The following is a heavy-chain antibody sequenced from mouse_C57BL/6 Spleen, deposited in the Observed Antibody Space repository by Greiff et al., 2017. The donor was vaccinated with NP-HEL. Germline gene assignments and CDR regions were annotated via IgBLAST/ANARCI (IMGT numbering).Heavy chain of an antibody. Sequence: VKLQQPGAELVRPGSSVKLSCKASGYTFTSYWMHWVKQRPIQGLEWIGNIDPSDSETHYNQKFKDKATLTVDKSSSTAYMQLSSLTSEDSAVYYCARGITTVVARGYYAMDYWGQGTSVTVSS. CDR2: IDPSDSET. CDR1: GYTFTSYW. D-gene: IGHD1-1*01. V-gene: IGHV1-52*01. J-gene: IGHJ4*01. CDR3: ARGITTVVARGYYAMDY.